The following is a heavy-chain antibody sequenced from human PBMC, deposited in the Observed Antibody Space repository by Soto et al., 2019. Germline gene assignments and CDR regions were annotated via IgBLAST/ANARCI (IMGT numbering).Heavy chain of an antibody. Sequence: EVQLVESGGGLVKPGGSPRLSCAASGFTFSDYSMLWVRQAPGKGLEWLAFIGNSNNPTFYADSVRGRFTISRDNPKKSVYLQMNRLREEDTAVYFCAREEGYCNGGPCYRGAFDFWGQGTIVTVSS. J-gene: IGHJ3*01. CDR1: GFTFSDYS. D-gene: IGHD2-15*01. CDR2: IGNSNNPT. CDR3: AREEGYCNGGPCYRGAFDF. V-gene: IGHV3-21*02.